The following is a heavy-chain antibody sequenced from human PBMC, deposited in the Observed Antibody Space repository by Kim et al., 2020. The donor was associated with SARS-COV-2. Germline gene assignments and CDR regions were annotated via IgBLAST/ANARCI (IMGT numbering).Heavy chain of an antibody. V-gene: IGHV1-18*04. D-gene: IGHD3-22*01. CDR1: GYTFTSYG. J-gene: IGHJ6*02. CDR3: ARDDYYYDSSGYFPPKALTYYYGMDV. Sequence: ASVKVSCKASGYTFTSYGISWVRQAPGQGLEWMGWISAYNGNTNYAQKLQGRVTMTTDTSTSTAYMELRSLRSDDTAVYYCARDDYYYDSSGYFPPKALTYYYGMDVWGQGTTVTVSS. CDR2: ISAYNGNT.